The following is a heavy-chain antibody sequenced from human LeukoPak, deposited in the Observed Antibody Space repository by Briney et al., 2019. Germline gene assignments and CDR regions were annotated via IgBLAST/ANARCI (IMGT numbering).Heavy chain of an antibody. CDR1: GFTFSSYD. Sequence: GGSLRLSCAASGFTFSSYDMHWVRQATGKGLEWVSAIGTAGDTYYPGSVKGRFTISRENAKNTLYLQMNSLRAEDTAVYYCAKDRSSGYYSSFDYWGQGTLVTVSS. D-gene: IGHD3-22*01. CDR2: IGTAGDT. CDR3: AKDRSSGYYSSFDY. J-gene: IGHJ4*02. V-gene: IGHV3-13*01.